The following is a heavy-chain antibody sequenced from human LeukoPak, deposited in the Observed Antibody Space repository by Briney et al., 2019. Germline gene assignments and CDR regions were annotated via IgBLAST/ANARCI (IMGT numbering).Heavy chain of an antibody. CDR1: GLPITSNY. CDR3: ATDQSRVYFDY. CDR2: IYYSGST. J-gene: IGHJ4*02. Sequence: WEPLSLTCTVSGLPITSNYGRCLRQPPGKGLEWMGYIYYSGSTKYHPPLKRRVTISVDTSKNQFSLKLSSVTAADTAVYYCATDQSRVYFDYWGQGTPVTVSS. V-gene: IGHV4-59*01. D-gene: IGHD3-10*01.